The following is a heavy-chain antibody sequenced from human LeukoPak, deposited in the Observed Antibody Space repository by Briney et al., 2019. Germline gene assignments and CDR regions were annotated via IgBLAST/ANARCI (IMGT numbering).Heavy chain of an antibody. V-gene: IGHV4-39*01. Sequence: PSETLSLTCTVSGDSISSSSHSWGWIRQPPGKGPEWIGNNYYSGSTYYNPSLKSRVTISVDTSKNQFSLKLSSVTATDTAVYYCARHDCSSTSCYYYYGMDVWGQGTTVTVSS. CDR3: ARHDCSSTSCYYYYGMDV. CDR1: GDSISSSSHS. CDR2: NYYSGST. D-gene: IGHD2-2*01. J-gene: IGHJ6*02.